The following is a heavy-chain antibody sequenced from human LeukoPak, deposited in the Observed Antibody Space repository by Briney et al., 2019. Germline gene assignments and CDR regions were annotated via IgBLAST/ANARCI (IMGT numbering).Heavy chain of an antibody. CDR1: GFTFSSYD. D-gene: IGHD6-13*01. V-gene: IGHV3-13*04. CDR3: ARGRIAAAGTVYIPFDP. J-gene: IGHJ5*02. Sequence: GGSLRLSCAASGFTFSSYDMHWVRQAPGKGLEWVSAIGTAGDTYYPGSVKGRFTISRENAKNSLYLQMNSLRAGDTAVYYCARGRIAAAGTVYIPFDPWGQGTLVTVSS. CDR2: IGTAGDT.